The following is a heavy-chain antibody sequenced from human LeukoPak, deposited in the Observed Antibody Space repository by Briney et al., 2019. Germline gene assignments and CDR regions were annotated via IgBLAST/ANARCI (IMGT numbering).Heavy chain of an antibody. J-gene: IGHJ3*02. CDR2: IIPIFGTA. CDR3: ARDLGVLQRGWAFDI. V-gene: IGHV1-69*05. CDR1: GGTFSSYA. Sequence: SVKVSCKASGGTFSSYAISWVRQAPGQGLEWMGRIIPIFGTANYAQKFQGRVTITTDESTSTAYMELSSLRSEDTAVYYCARDLGVLQRGWAFDIWGQGTMVTVSS. D-gene: IGHD5-24*01.